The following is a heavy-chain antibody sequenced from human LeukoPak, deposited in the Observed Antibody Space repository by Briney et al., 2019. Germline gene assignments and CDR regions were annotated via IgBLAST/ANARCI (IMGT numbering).Heavy chain of an antibody. D-gene: IGHD2-2*01. CDR1: GGSISSSSYY. Sequence: SETLSLTCTVSGGSISSSSYYWGWIRQPPGKGLEWIGSIYYSGSTYYNPSLKSRVTISVDTSKNQFSLKLSSVTAADTAVYYCARPQLPTDAFDIWGQGTMVTVSS. J-gene: IGHJ3*02. CDR2: IYYSGST. CDR3: ARPQLPTDAFDI. V-gene: IGHV4-39*01.